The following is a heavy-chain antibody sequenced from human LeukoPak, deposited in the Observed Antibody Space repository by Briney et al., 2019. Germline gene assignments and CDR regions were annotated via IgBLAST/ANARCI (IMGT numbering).Heavy chain of an antibody. Sequence: SSETLSLTCTVSGGSISSYYGSWLRQPPGKGLEGIGYIYYSGSTNYNPSLKSRGTISVDTSKNQFSLKLSSVTAADTAVYYCARGVPVVLAYMDVWGKGTTVTVSS. CDR2: IYYSGST. J-gene: IGHJ6*03. D-gene: IGHD2-8*02. CDR3: ARGVPVVLAYMDV. CDR1: GGSISSYY. V-gene: IGHV4-59*01.